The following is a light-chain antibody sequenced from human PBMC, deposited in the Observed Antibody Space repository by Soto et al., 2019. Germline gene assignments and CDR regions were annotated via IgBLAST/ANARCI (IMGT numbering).Light chain of an antibody. J-gene: IGKJ4*01. Sequence: EIVLTQSPATLSLSPGERPTLSCRASQSVSSYLAWYQQKPGQAPRLLIYDASNRATGIPARFSGSGSGTDFTLTISSLEPEDFAVYYCQQRSNWPRVTFGRGTKVDI. V-gene: IGKV3-11*01. CDR3: QQRSNWPRVT. CDR2: DAS. CDR1: QSVSSY.